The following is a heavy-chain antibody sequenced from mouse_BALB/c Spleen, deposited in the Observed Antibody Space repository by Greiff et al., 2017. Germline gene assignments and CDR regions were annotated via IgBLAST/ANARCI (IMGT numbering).Heavy chain of an antibody. D-gene: IGHD2-3*01. CDR2: IYPGSGST. V-gene: IGHV1-55*01. Sequence: VQLQQPGAELVKPGTSVKLSCKASGYNFTSYWINWVKLRPGQGLEWIGDIYPGSGSTNYNEKFKSKATLTVDTSSSTAYMQLSSLASEDSALYYCARWLLDAMDYWGQGTSVTVSS. CDR1: GYNFTSYW. J-gene: IGHJ4*01. CDR3: ARWLLDAMDY.